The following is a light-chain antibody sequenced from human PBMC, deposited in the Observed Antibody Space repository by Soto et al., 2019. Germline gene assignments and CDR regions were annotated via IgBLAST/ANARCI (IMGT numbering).Light chain of an antibody. CDR1: QSVSRW. Sequence: DIQMTQSPSTLSASVGARVTVSCRASQSVSRWLAWDQQKPGKAPKLLIYDVSTLQRGVPSRFGGSGSETEFTLTISSLQPDDFATYYCQHYNGFPVTFGQGTTVESK. CDR2: DVS. V-gene: IGKV1-5*01. J-gene: IGKJ1*01. CDR3: QHYNGFPVT.